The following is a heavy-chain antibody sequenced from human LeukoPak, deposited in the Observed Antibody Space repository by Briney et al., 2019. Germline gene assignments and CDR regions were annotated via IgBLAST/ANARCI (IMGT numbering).Heavy chain of an antibody. Sequence: SETLSLTCTVSGGSISSYYWSWIRQPPGKGLEWIGYIYYSGSTNYNPSLKSRVTISVDTSKNQFSLKLSSVTAADTAVYYCASMRGSSGFFDYWGQGTLVTVSS. CDR3: ASMRGSSGFFDY. CDR1: GGSISSYY. D-gene: IGHD6-19*01. CDR2: IYYSGST. J-gene: IGHJ4*02. V-gene: IGHV4-59*01.